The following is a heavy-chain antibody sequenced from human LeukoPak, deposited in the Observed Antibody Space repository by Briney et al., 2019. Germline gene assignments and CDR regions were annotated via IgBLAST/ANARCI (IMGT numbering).Heavy chain of an antibody. CDR1: GGSFSGNY. CDR3: ARKDSNSMFDY. Sequence: PSETLSLTCAVYGGSFSGNYWSWIRQPPGKGLEWIGEINHSGSTNYNPSLKSRVTISVDTSKNQFSLQLNSVTPEDTAVYYCARKDSNSMFDYWGQGTLVTVSS. V-gene: IGHV4-34*01. D-gene: IGHD6-6*01. J-gene: IGHJ4*02. CDR2: INHSGST.